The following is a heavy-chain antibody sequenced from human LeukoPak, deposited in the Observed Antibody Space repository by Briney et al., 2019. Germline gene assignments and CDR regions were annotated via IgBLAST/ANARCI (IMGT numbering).Heavy chain of an antibody. Sequence: GGSLRLSCAASGFTFSSYSMNWVRQAPGKGLEWLSYISSSSSTIYYADSVKGRFTISRDYSKNTLFLQMNSLRAEDTAVYYCARETGSAIGSTDFDYWGQGTLVTVSS. CDR2: ISSSSSTI. CDR3: ARETGSAIGSTDFDY. CDR1: GFTFSSYS. J-gene: IGHJ4*02. V-gene: IGHV3-48*01. D-gene: IGHD4-17*01.